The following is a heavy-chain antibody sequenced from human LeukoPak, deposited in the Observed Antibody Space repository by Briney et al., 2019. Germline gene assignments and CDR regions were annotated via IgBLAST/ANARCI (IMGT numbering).Heavy chain of an antibody. CDR2: IYHSGST. V-gene: IGHV4-38-2*02. J-gene: IGHJ5*02. CDR1: GGSISSYY. D-gene: IGHD1-26*01. Sequence: PSETLSLTCTVSGGSISSYYWSWIRQPPGKGLEWIGSIYHSGSTYYNPSLKSRVTISVDTSKNQFSLKLSSVTAADTAVYYCARAKIVGATTGFDPWGQGTLVTVSS. CDR3: ARAKIVGATTGFDP.